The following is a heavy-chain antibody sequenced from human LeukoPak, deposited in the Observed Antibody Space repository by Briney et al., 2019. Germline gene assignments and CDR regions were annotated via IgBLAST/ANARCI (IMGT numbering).Heavy chain of an antibody. CDR3: ARAEAGAVYCYMDV. CDR1: GFSFSTYA. Sequence: GGSLRLSCAASGFSFSTYAMNWVRQAPGKGLEWVSGISASGGSTYFADSVKGRSTISRDNSNNTLSLQMNSLRAEDAAVYFCARAEAGAVYCYMDVWGKGTTVTVSS. CDR2: ISASGGST. D-gene: IGHD6-19*01. J-gene: IGHJ6*04. V-gene: IGHV3-23*01.